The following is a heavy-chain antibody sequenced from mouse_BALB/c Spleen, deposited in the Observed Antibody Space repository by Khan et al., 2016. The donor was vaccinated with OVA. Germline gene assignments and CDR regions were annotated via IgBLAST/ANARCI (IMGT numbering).Heavy chain of an antibody. D-gene: IGHD2-10*01. CDR1: GYTFTNYG. CDR3: ARPPYFSYTLDH. J-gene: IGHJ4*01. CDR2: INTYTGEP. Sequence: QVQLKQSGPELKKPGETVKISCKASGYTFTNYGINWVRQSPGKALKWMGWINTYTGEPTYTDDFKGRFAFSLDTSASTAYLQINNLKNEDTATYFCARPPYFSYTLDHWGQGTSVTVSS. V-gene: IGHV9-3-1*01.